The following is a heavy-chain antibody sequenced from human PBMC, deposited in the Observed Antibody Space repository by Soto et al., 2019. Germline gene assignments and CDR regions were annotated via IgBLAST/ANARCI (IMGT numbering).Heavy chain of an antibody. V-gene: IGHV3-43*01. J-gene: IGHJ6*02. D-gene: IGHD6-13*01. CDR1: GFTFDDYT. CDR2: ISWDGGST. CDR3: AKDITYSSSWAAYYYYGMDV. Sequence: GGSLRLSCAASGFTFDDYTMHWVRQAPGKGLEWVSLISWDGGSTYYADSVKGRFTISRDNSKNSLYLQMNSLRTEDTALYYCAKDITYSSSWAAYYYYGMDVWGQGTTVTVSS.